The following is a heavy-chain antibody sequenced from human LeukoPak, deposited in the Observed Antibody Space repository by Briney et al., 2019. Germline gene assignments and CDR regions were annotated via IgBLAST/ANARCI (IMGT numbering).Heavy chain of an antibody. Sequence: ASVKVSCKTSGYPFSSHYMHWVRHAPGQGLEWMGIFEPISGTKRVAEKFQGRVNMTRDTATSTVYMELSSLGPEDTAMYYCARDKEEVAHYDWFDPWGQGTQVTVSS. J-gene: IGHJ5*02. CDR3: ARDKEEVAHYDWFDP. V-gene: IGHV1-46*01. CDR1: GYPFSSHY. D-gene: IGHD3-10*01. CDR2: FEPISGTK.